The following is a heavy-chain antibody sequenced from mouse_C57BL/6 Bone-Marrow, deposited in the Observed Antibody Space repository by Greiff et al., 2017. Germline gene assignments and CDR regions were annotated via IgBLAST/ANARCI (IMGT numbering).Heavy chain of an antibody. J-gene: IGHJ1*03. CDR3: ARRKSSSYGYFDV. D-gene: IGHD1-1*01. CDR1: GFSLTSYA. CDR2: RWTGGGT. V-gene: IGHV2-9-1*01. Sequence: VKLVESGPGLVAPSQSLSITCTVSGFSLTSYAISWVRQPPGKGLEWLGVRWTGGGTNYNSAHKSRRSISKDNTKSQGFLKMNSLQTDDTARYYCARRKSSSYGYFDVWGTGTTVTVSS.